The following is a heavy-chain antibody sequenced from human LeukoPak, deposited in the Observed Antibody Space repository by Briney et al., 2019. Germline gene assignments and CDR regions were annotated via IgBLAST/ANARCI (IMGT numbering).Heavy chain of an antibody. J-gene: IGHJ3*02. CDR2: IYPGDSDT. V-gene: IGHV5-51*01. Sequence: GESLKISCKGSGYSFTSYWIGWVRQMPGKGLEWMGIIYPGDSDTRYSPSFQGQVTISADKSISTAYLQWSSLKASDTAMYYCASVGGFTVVRDQIAFDIWGQGTMVTVSS. CDR1: GYSFTSYW. CDR3: ASVGGFTVVRDQIAFDI. D-gene: IGHD3-10*01.